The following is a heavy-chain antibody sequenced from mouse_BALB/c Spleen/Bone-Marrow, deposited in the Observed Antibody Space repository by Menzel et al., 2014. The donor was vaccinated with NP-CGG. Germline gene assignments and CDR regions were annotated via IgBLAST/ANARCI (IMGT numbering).Heavy chain of an antibody. D-gene: IGHD2-1*01. CDR2: IWSGGST. CDR1: GFSVISYG. J-gene: IGHJ4*01. Sequence: VKVVDSGPGLVQPSQSLFITCTVSGFSVISYGVHWVRQPPGKGLEWLGVIWSGGSTDYNAAFISRLSISKDNSKSQVFFKMNSLQADDTAIYYCARNDYGNPHYAMDYWGQGTSVTVSS. CDR3: ARNDYGNPHYAMDY. V-gene: IGHV2-4*02.